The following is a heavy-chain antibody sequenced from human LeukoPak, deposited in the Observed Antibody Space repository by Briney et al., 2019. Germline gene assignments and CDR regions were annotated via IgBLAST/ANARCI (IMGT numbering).Heavy chain of an antibody. CDR1: GFTFNNYG. J-gene: IGHJ4*02. Sequence: GGSLRLSCAASGFTFNNYGMHWVRQAPGKGLEWVAVISYDGRNKHYPDSVKGRFTISRDNAKNPLYLQMNSLRAEDTAVYYCARDQYYADYWGQGTLVTVSS. CDR2: ISYDGRNK. CDR3: ARDQYYADY. D-gene: IGHD2-2*01. V-gene: IGHV3-30*03.